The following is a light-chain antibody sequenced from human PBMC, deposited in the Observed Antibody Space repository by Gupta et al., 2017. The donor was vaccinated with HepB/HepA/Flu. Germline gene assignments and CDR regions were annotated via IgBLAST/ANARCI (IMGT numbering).Light chain of an antibody. V-gene: IGLV1-51*01. CDR1: SSNIGNNY. CDR2: DNN. Sequence: QSVLTQPPSVSAAPGPKVTISSSGSSSNIGNNYVSWYQQLPGTAPKLLIYDNNKRPSGIPDRFSGSKSGTSATLGITGLQTGDEADYYCGTWDSSLSAGVFGGGTKLTVL. J-gene: IGLJ3*02. CDR3: GTWDSSLSAGV.